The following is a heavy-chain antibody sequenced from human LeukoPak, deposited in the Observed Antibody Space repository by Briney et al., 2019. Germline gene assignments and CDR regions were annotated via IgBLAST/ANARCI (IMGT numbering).Heavy chain of an antibody. D-gene: IGHD3-22*01. J-gene: IGHJ4*02. CDR3: ARKGSGHYPTYYFDY. CDR1: GFTVSSNY. CDR2: IYSGGST. V-gene: IGHV3-66*01. Sequence: SGGSLRLSCAASGFTVSSNYMSWVRQAPGKGLEWVSVIYSGGSTYYADSVKGRFTISRDNSKNTLYLQMNSLRAEDTAVYYCARKGSGHYPTYYFDYWGQGTLVTVSS.